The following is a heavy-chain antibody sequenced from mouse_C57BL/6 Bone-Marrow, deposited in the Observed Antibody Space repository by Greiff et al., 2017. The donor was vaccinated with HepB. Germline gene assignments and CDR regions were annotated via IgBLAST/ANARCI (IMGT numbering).Heavy chain of an antibody. V-gene: IGHV1-69*01. Sequence: VQLQQPGAELVMPGASVKLSCKASGYTFTSYWMHWVKQRPGQGLEWIGEIDPSDSYTNYNQKFKGKSTLTVDKSSSTAYTQLSSLTSEDSAVYYCARAFITTVVATRRYAMDYWGQGTSVTVSS. D-gene: IGHD1-1*01. CDR2: IDPSDSYT. CDR3: ARAFITTVVATRRYAMDY. J-gene: IGHJ4*01. CDR1: GYTFTSYW.